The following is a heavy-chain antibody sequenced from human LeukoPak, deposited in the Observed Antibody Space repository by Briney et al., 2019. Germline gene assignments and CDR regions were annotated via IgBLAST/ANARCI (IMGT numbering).Heavy chain of an antibody. J-gene: IGHJ4*02. CDR2: IYYSGNT. CDR3: ANSANYGGNSGYFDY. D-gene: IGHD4-23*01. Sequence: SETLSLTCTVSGGSISSSSYYWGWIRQPPGKGLEWIGSIYYSGNTYYNPSLKSRVPISIDTSKNQFSLKLSSVTAADTAVYYCANSANYGGNSGYFDYWGQGTLVTVSS. V-gene: IGHV4-39*01. CDR1: GGSISSSSYY.